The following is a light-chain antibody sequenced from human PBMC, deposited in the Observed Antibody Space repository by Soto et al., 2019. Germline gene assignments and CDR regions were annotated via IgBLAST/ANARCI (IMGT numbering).Light chain of an antibody. J-gene: IGKJ1*01. CDR2: LSS. Sequence: EIVLTQSPGTLSLSPGERATLSCRASQSISNNYLAWYQQRPGQAPRLLIYLSSNRAPGIPDRFRGSESGADFTLTIRTLEPEDFAVYLCQHYGSSPWTVGRGTKVDIK. V-gene: IGKV3-20*01. CDR1: QSISNNY. CDR3: QHYGSSPWT.